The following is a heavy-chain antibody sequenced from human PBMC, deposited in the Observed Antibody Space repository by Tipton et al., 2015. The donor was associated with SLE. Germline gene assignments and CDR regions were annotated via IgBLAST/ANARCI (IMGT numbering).Heavy chain of an antibody. D-gene: IGHD3-10*01. CDR2: VYHSGST. V-gene: IGHV4-38-2*01. Sequence: TLSLTCVVSGYSISSAYSWGWIRQPPGKGLEWIGTVYHSGSTHYNPSLKSRVTISVDTSKNQFSLKLTSVTAADTAVYYCAKYASGIMFKYWGQGTLVTVSS. CDR1: GYSISSAYS. J-gene: IGHJ4*02. CDR3: AKYASGIMFKY.